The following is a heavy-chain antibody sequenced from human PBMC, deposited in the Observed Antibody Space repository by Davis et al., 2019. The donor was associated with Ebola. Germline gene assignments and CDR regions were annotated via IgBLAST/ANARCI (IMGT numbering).Heavy chain of an antibody. CDR2: VYYIGTT. V-gene: IGHV4-59*12. Sequence: SETLSLTCTVSGGSISSYYWNWIRQSPGKGLEWIGHVYYIGTTNYNPSLKSRVTISVDKSKNQFSLKLSSVTAADTAVYYCARDSSGWYEWGQGTLVTVSS. D-gene: IGHD6-19*01. CDR1: GGSISSYY. CDR3: ARDSSGWYE. J-gene: IGHJ4*02.